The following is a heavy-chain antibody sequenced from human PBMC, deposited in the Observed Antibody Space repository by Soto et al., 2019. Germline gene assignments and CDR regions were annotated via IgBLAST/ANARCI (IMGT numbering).Heavy chain of an antibody. Sequence: EVQLFESGGGLVQPGGSLRLSCAASGFTFGTYAMKWLRQAPGRGLECVSFISGSGRTTYYAESVKGRFTVSRDNSKSTMYLQMNSLRAEDTALYYCAKFRGPSYSYYYMDVWGKGTTVTVSS. CDR1: GFTFGTYA. J-gene: IGHJ6*03. V-gene: IGHV3-23*01. CDR2: ISGSGRTT. CDR3: AKFRGPSYSYYYMDV. D-gene: IGHD3-16*01.